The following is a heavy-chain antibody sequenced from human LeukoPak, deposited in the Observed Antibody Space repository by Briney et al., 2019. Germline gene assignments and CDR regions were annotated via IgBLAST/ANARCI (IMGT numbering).Heavy chain of an antibody. CDR3: ATDRDGYRKNWYRFHY. V-gene: IGHV3-7*04. CDR1: EFIFRNYW. CDR2: IKHDGTKT. Sequence: GGSLRLSCAASEFIFRNYWMIWVRQAPGKELEWVANIKHDGTKTNYVDSVRGRFTISRDNAKKSLYLQMNSLRAEDSAVYYCATDRDGYRKNWYRFHYWGQGTRVAVSS. J-gene: IGHJ4*02. D-gene: IGHD5-24*01.